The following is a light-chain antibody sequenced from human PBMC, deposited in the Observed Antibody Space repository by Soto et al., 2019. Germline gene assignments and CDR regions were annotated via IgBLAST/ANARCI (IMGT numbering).Light chain of an antibody. V-gene: IGKV3-15*01. CDR1: HSVANR. CDR2: DVF. J-gene: IGKJ2*01. Sequence: EIVMTQSPATLSVSPGERVTLSCRASHSVANRLAWYQQKPGQAPRLLIYDVFNRVTGVQARFSGSGSGTEFTFTISSLQSEDFAVYYCQQCKNWPYTFGQGTKLEVK. CDR3: QQCKNWPYT.